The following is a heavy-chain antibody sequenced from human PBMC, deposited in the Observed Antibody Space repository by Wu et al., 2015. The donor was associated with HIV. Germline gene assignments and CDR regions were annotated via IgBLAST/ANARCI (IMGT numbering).Heavy chain of an antibody. CDR3: ARGRVFVGMVRENWFDP. J-gene: IGHJ5*02. D-gene: IGHD3-10*01. V-gene: IGHV1-8*01. CDR2: MNPNSGNT. Sequence: QVQLVQSGAEVKKPGASVKVSCKASGYTFTSYDINWVRQATGQGLEWMGWMNPNSGNTGYAQKFQGRVTMTRNTSINTAYMELSSLRSEDTAVYYCARGRVFVGMVRENWFDPGAREPWSPSPQ. CDR1: GYTFTSYD.